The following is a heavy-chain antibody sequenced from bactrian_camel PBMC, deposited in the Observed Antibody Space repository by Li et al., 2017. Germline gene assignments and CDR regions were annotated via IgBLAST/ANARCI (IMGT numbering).Heavy chain of an antibody. V-gene: IGHV3-2*01. CDR3: AANTVTDGVAEFSY. CDR1: GSTPSKYY. J-gene: IGHJ4*01. Sequence: HVQLVESGGGLVQPGGSLVLSCAASGSTPSKYYVTWVRQAPGKGLECLSSIFSDGTNTHLADRVKGRFTISRDAAKNTVYLQMNSLKSEDTSLHYCAANTVTDGVAEFSYWGQGTQVTVS. CDR2: IFSDGTNT. D-gene: IGHD6*01.